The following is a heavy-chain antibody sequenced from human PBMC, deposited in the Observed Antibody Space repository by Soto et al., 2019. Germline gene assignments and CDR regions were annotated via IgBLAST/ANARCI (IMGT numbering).Heavy chain of an antibody. CDR1: GGSISIYY. V-gene: IGHV4-59*01. CDR2: IYHSGST. D-gene: IGHD3-22*01. J-gene: IGHJ5*02. Sequence: ASETLSLTCTVSGGSISIYYWNWIRQPPGKGLEWIGYIYHSGSTNYNPSLKSRVTISVDTSKNLFSLKLTSVTAADTAVYYCARDSTTGLYDTSGFGWFDPWGQGTLVTVSS. CDR3: ARDSTTGLYDTSGFGWFDP.